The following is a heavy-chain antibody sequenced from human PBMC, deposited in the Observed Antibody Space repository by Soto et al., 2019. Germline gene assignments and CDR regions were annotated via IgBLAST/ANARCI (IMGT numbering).Heavy chain of an antibody. V-gene: IGHV3-49*03. CDR1: GFTFGDYA. Sequence: GGSLRLSCTASGFTFGDYAMSWFRQAPGKGLEWVGFIRSKAYGGTTEYAASVKGSFTISSDDSKSIAYLQMNSLKTEDTAVYYCTRAHPHVDTAMVTGDYWGQGTLVTVSS. J-gene: IGHJ4*02. D-gene: IGHD5-18*01. CDR2: IRSKAYGGTT. CDR3: TRAHPHVDTAMVTGDY.